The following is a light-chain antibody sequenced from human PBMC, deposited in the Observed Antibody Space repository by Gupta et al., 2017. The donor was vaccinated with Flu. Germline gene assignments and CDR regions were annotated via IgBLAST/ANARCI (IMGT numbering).Light chain of an antibody. J-gene: IGKJ5*01. V-gene: IGKV1-9*01. CDR2: DAS. CDR1: ERVSTY. Sequence: PSFVSASIGDRVIITFRASERVSTYLAWYQQKPGRAPKLLISDASTGHSGVPSRFSGSGSGTEFTLTISNLQPEDFATYYCQQFDYYPITFGQGTQVEIK. CDR3: QQFDYYPIT.